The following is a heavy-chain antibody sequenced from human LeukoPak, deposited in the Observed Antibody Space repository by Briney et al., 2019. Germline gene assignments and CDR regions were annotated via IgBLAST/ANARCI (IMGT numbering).Heavy chain of an antibody. J-gene: IGHJ3*02. CDR1: GYTFTSYD. D-gene: IGHD3-22*01. Sequence: ASVKVSCKASGYTFTSYDTNWVRQATGQGLEWMGWMNPNSGNTGYAQKFQGRVTMTRNTSISTAYMELSSLRSEDTAVYYCVRGYYDSSGYYFLSAFDIWGQGTMVTVSS. V-gene: IGHV1-8*01. CDR3: VRGYYDSSGYYFLSAFDI. CDR2: MNPNSGNT.